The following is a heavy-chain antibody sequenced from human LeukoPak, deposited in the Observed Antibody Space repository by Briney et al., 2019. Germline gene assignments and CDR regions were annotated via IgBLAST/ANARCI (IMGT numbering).Heavy chain of an antibody. CDR2: ISSSSSYI. Sequence: PGESLRLSCAASGFTFSSYSMNWVRQAPAKGLEWVSSISSSSSYIYYADSVKGRFTISRDNAKSSLYLQMNSLRAEDTAVYYCARDGRQQLVHVFDYWGQGTLVTVSS. V-gene: IGHV3-21*01. D-gene: IGHD6-13*01. J-gene: IGHJ4*02. CDR1: GFTFSSYS. CDR3: ARDGRQQLVHVFDY.